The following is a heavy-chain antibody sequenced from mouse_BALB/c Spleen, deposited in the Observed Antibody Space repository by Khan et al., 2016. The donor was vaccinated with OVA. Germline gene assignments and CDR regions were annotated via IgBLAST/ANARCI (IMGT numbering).Heavy chain of an antibody. CDR3: AREEALYYFDY. CDR2: IYPGTDNT. CDR1: GYIFTSYW. J-gene: IGHJ2*01. D-gene: IGHD3-2*02. Sequence: VQLQQSGAELVRPGASVKLSCKPSGYIFTSYWIHWVRQRSGQGLEWIARIYPGTDNTYYNEKLKDKATLTADKSSSTAYMQLSRLKSEDSAVYFGAREEALYYFDYWGQGPTLTVSS. V-gene: IGHV1-76*01.